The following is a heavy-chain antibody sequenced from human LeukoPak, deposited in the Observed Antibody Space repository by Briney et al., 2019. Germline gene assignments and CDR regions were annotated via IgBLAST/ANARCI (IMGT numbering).Heavy chain of an antibody. CDR2: IYTSGST. Sequence: PSETLSLTCTVSGGSISSGSYYWSWIRQPAGKGLEWIGRIYTSGSTNYNLSLKSRVTISVDTSKNQFSLKLSSVTAADTAVCYCARSPKLSGYYYMDVWGKGTTVTVSS. J-gene: IGHJ6*03. CDR3: ARSPKLSGYYYMDV. CDR1: GGSISSGSYY. V-gene: IGHV4-61*02. D-gene: IGHD5-18*01.